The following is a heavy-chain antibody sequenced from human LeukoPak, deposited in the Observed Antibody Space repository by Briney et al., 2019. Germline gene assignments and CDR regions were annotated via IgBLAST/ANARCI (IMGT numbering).Heavy chain of an antibody. Sequence: SETLSLTCTVSGGSISSSSYYWGWIRQPPGKGLEWIGSIYYSGSTYYNPSLKSRVTISVDTSKNQFSLTLSSVTAADTAVYYCARGGGYSRALDYWGQGTLVTVSS. J-gene: IGHJ4*02. D-gene: IGHD6-13*01. CDR2: IYYSGST. V-gene: IGHV4-39*01. CDR3: ARGGGYSRALDY. CDR1: GGSISSSSYY.